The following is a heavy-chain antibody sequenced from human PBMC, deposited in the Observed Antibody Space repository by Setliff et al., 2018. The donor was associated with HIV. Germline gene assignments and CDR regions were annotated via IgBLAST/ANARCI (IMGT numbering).Heavy chain of an antibody. CDR1: GYTFINFG. J-gene: IGHJ6*03. CDR3: ARDPRSGYDSDTAMVTVYYYYMDV. CDR2: ISGYNGNT. D-gene: IGHD5-18*01. Sequence: ASVKVSCKASGYTFINFGITWVRQAPGQGLEWVGYISGYNGNTKYAQNVQGRATMTTDTSTSTAYMELRSLRYDDTAVYYCARDPRSGYDSDTAMVTVYYYYMDVWGKGTTVTVSS. V-gene: IGHV1-18*04.